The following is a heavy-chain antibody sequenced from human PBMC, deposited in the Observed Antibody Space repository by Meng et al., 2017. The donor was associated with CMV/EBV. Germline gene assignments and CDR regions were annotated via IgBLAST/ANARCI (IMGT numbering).Heavy chain of an antibody. Sequence: GESLKISCAASGFTFSSYSMNWVRQAPGKGLEWVSSISSSSSSYIYYADSVKGRFTISRDNAKNSLYLQMNSLRAEDTAVYYCARDVSDYDFWSGYYTYYYYGMDVWGQGITVTVSS. CDR1: GFTFSSYS. V-gene: IGHV3-21*01. CDR3: ARDVSDYDFWSGYYTYYYYGMDV. J-gene: IGHJ6*02. CDR2: ISSSSSSYI. D-gene: IGHD3-3*01.